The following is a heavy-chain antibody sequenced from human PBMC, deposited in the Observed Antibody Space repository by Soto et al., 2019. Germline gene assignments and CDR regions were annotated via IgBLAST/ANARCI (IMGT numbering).Heavy chain of an antibody. Sequence: GGSLRLSCAASGFTFNSYVMHWVRQAPGKGLEWVAFISYDGNNKNYADSVKGRFTISRDNSKNTLYLQMNSLRDEDTAVYYCARDLWLPAATQKFDYWGQGTLVTVSS. CDR3: ARDLWLPAATQKFDY. V-gene: IGHV3-30-3*01. D-gene: IGHD2-2*01. J-gene: IGHJ4*02. CDR2: ISYDGNNK. CDR1: GFTFNSYV.